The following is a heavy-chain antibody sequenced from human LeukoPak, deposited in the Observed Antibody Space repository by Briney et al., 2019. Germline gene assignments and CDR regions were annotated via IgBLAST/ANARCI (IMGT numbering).Heavy chain of an antibody. CDR1: GFTFSTYD. CDR2: IGIAGDT. CDR3: ARGLYDILTVLDV. Sequence: PGGSLRLSCTASGFTFSTYDMHWVRQATGKGLEWVSGIGIAGDTHYSDSVKGRFTISRENAKNSLYLQMNSLRAGDTAVYYCARGLYDILTVLDVWGQGTTVTVSS. V-gene: IGHV3-13*01. D-gene: IGHD3-9*01. J-gene: IGHJ6*02.